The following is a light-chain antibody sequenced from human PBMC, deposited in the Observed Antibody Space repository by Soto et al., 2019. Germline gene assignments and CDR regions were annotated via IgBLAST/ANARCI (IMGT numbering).Light chain of an antibody. CDR1: QSVENY. CDR3: QQRSNRPRFT. Sequence: EIVLTQSPATLSLSPGERATLSCRASQSVENYLAWYQQKPGQAPRLLIYDVSNRATGTPARFSGSGSGTDVTLSISSLEPEDFAVYYCQQRSNRPRFTFGPGTKVDIK. CDR2: DVS. J-gene: IGKJ3*01. V-gene: IGKV3-11*01.